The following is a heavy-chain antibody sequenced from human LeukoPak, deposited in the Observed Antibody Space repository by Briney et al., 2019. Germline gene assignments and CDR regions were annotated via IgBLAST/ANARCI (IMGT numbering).Heavy chain of an antibody. CDR3: ARAQSLMYDFWSGYSNWFDP. Sequence: ASVTVSCTASGYTFTSYAMNWVRQAPGQGLEWMGWINTNTGNPTYAQGFTGRFVFSLDTSVSTAYLQISSLKAEDTAVYYCARAQSLMYDFWSGYSNWFDPWGQGTLVTVSS. D-gene: IGHD3-3*01. J-gene: IGHJ5*02. CDR1: GYTFTSYA. CDR2: INTNTGNP. V-gene: IGHV7-4-1*02.